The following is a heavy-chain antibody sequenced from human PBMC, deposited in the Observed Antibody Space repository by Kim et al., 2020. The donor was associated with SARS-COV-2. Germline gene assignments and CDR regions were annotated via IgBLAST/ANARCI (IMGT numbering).Heavy chain of an antibody. CDR3: AREGYSYGNVYHPLDY. CDR1: GFTFSSYW. Sequence: GGSLRLSCAASGFTFSSYWMHWDRQAPGKGLVWVSRISGDGSSTSYADSVKGRFTISRDNAKNTLYLQMNSLRAEDTAVYYCAREGYSYGNVYHPLDYWGQGTLVTVSS. J-gene: IGHJ4*02. D-gene: IGHD5-18*01. CDR2: ISGDGSST. V-gene: IGHV3-74*01.